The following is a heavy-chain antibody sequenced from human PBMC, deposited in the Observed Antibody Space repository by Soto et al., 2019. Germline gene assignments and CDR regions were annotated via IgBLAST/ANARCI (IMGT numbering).Heavy chain of an antibody. Sequence: GASVKVSCKASGYTFTGHYMHWVRQVPGQGLEWMGWMNPNRGGTKYAQKFQDRVAMTRDTSINTAYMELSRLTSDDTAIYFCAKDASQTFMSSLHQDFWGRGTLVTVSS. V-gene: IGHV1-2*02. CDR2: MNPNRGGT. CDR1: GYTFTGHY. CDR3: AKDASQTFMSSLHQDF. J-gene: IGHJ1*01. D-gene: IGHD3-16*01.